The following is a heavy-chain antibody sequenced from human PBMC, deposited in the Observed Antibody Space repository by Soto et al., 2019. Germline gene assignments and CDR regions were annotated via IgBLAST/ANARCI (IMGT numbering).Heavy chain of an antibody. J-gene: IGHJ3*01. CDR1: GFTFSSYG. Sequence: QAQLVESGGGVVQPGRSLRLSCAASGFTFSSYGMHWVRQAPGKGLEWVAVISYDGSNKYYADSVKGQFTISRDNSRNTLYLQMNSVRAEDTAVYYCAKDPALVVTAPNDAVDVWGQGKMVTVSS. V-gene: IGHV3-30*18. CDR3: AKDPALVVTAPNDAVDV. D-gene: IGHD2-21*02. CDR2: ISYDGSNK.